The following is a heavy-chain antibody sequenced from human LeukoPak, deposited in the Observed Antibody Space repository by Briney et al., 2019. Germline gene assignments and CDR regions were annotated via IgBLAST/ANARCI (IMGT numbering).Heavy chain of an antibody. D-gene: IGHD5-24*01. CDR1: GRSISRASYY. Sequence: SEILSLTCTVFGRSISRASYYWSWIRQPAGNGLEGIGRIYTSGSTNYNPSLKSRVTISIDTSKNQFSLKLTVVFAADTAVYRRATRFGNDVYGWLDPMGQRILVTVSS. J-gene: IGHJ5*02. CDR3: ATRFGNDVYGWLDP. V-gene: IGHV4-61*02. CDR2: IYTSGST.